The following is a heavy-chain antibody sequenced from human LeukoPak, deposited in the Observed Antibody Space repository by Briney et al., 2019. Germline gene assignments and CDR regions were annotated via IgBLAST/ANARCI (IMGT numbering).Heavy chain of an antibody. D-gene: IGHD3-22*01. Sequence: SETLSLTCTVSGGSISSYYWSWIRQPAGKGLEWIGRIYTSGSTNYNPSLKSRVTMSVDTSKNQFSLKLSSVTAADTAVYYCARGGYYYDSSGYPFDYWGQGTLVTVS. CDR3: ARGGYYYDSSGYPFDY. J-gene: IGHJ4*02. V-gene: IGHV4-4*07. CDR1: GGSISSYY. CDR2: IYTSGST.